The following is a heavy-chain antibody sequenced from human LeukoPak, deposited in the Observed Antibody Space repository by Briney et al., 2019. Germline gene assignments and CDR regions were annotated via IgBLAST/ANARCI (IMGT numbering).Heavy chain of an antibody. Sequence: SETLSLTCTVSGGSISSGGYYWSWIRQHPGKGLEWIGYIYYSGSTYYNPSLKSRVTISVDTSKNQFSLKLSSVTAADTAVYYCARDPAGRALWFDPWGQGTLVTVSS. J-gene: IGHJ5*02. D-gene: IGHD3-10*01. CDR2: IYYSGST. V-gene: IGHV4-31*03. CDR1: GGSISSGGYY. CDR3: ARDPAGRALWFDP.